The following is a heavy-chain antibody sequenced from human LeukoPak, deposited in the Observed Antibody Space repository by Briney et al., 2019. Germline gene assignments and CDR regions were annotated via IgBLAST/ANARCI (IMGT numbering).Heavy chain of an antibody. Sequence: PGESLKISCKGSGYSFTSYWIGWVRQMPGKGLEWMGIIYPGDSDTRYSPSFQGQVTISADKSISTAYLQWSSLKASDTAMYYCARSIGIAASRYYYYGMDVWGQGTTVTVSS. V-gene: IGHV5-51*01. D-gene: IGHD6-13*01. CDR1: GYSFTSYW. J-gene: IGHJ6*02. CDR2: IYPGDSDT. CDR3: ARSIGIAASRYYYYGMDV.